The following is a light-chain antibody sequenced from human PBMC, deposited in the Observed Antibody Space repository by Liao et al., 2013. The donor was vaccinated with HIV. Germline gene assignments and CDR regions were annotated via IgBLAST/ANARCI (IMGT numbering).Light chain of an antibody. CDR2: SDR. CDR3: QVWDSSSDHRV. V-gene: IGLV3-21*04. CDR1: NIGSKS. Sequence: SYELTQPPSVSVAPGKTARITCGGNNIGSKSVHWYQQKPGQAPVLVVYSDRDRPSGIPARFSGSNSGNTATLTISGVEAGDEADYFCQVWDSSSDHRVFGGGTKLTVL. J-gene: IGLJ3*02.